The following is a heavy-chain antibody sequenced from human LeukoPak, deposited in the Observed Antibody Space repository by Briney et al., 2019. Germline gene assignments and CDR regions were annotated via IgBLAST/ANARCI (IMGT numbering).Heavy chain of an antibody. Sequence: ASVKVSCKASGYTFTSYGISWVQQAPGQGLEWMGWISAYNGNTNYAQKLQGRVTMTTDTSTSTAYMELRSLRSDDTAVYYCARSQGSSGWYWFDPWGQGTLVTVSS. D-gene: IGHD6-19*01. V-gene: IGHV1-18*01. CDR1: GYTFTSYG. CDR2: ISAYNGNT. J-gene: IGHJ5*02. CDR3: ARSQGSSGWYWFDP.